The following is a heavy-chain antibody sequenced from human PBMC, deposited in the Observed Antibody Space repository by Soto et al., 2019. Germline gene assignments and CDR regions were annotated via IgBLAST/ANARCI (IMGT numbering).Heavy chain of an antibody. D-gene: IGHD1-1*01. CDR2: INPNSGGT. J-gene: IGHJ4*02. V-gene: IGHV1-2*02. Sequence: ASVKVSCKASGYTFSDYYIHWVRQAPGQGLEWMGWINPNSGGTKYAPKFQGGVTMTRDTSITTAHMELSRLRSGDTAVYYCAREPATAKPEGVDFWGQGTLVTVSS. CDR1: GYTFSDYY. CDR3: AREPATAKPEGVDF.